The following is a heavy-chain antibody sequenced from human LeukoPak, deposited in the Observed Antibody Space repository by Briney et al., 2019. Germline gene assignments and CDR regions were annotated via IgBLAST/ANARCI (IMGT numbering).Heavy chain of an antibody. CDR2: INPNSGGT. CDR1: GYIFTSYY. Sequence: ASVKVSCKASGYIFTSYYMHWVRQAPGQGLEWMGWINPNSGGTNYAQKFQGRVTMTRGTSISTAYMELSRLRSDDTAVHYCARVSLGSSTPDLPLGYWGQGTLVTVSS. D-gene: IGHD2-15*01. CDR3: ARVSLGSSTPDLPLGY. V-gene: IGHV1-2*02. J-gene: IGHJ4*02.